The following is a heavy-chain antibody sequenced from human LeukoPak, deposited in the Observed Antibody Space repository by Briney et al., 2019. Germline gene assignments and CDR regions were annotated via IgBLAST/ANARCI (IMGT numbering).Heavy chain of an antibody. Sequence: PGGSLRLSCAASGFTFSSYGMHWVRQAPGKGLVWVSRLNSDGSSTSYADSVKGRFTISRDNAKNTLYLQMNSLRAEDTAVCYCARDILLWFGEYYGMDVWGQGTTVTVSS. CDR3: ARDILLWFGEYYGMDV. J-gene: IGHJ6*02. CDR1: GFTFSSYG. D-gene: IGHD3-10*01. V-gene: IGHV3-74*01. CDR2: LNSDGSST.